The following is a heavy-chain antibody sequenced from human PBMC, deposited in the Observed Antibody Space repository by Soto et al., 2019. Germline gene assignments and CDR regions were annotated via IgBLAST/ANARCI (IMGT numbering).Heavy chain of an antibody. CDR1: GFPFDTYS. J-gene: IGHJ5*02. CDR2: ISSSESFT. CDR3: VSRLMRGWSGSPES. V-gene: IGHV3-21*02. Sequence: QLVESGGGLVKPGGSLRLSCAASGFPFDTYSMNWVRQAPGRGLEWISSISSSESFTFYADSVKGRFTISRDNAKNSLFLQMNSLRAEDTAVYYCVSRLMRGWSGSPESWGQGTLVTVSS. D-gene: IGHD3-3*01.